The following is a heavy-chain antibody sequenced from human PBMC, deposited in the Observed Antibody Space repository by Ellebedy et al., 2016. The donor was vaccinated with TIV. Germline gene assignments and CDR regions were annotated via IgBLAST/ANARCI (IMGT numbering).Heavy chain of an antibody. V-gene: IGHV3-23*03. J-gene: IGHJ4*02. CDR1: GFTFGSFA. CDR2: INSDASST. Sequence: GGSLRLSCAASGFTFGSFAMHWVRQPPGKGLEWLSVINSDASSTYHANSVKGRFTTTRDNSKNTLYLQMNRLRTEDTAVYYCAIGPSSGFNYDRMGFEYWGQGTLVTVSP. CDR3: AIGPSSGFNYDRMGFEY. D-gene: IGHD3-16*01.